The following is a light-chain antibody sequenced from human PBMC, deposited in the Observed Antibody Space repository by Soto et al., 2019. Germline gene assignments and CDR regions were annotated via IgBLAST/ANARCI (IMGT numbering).Light chain of an antibody. CDR1: SSDVGGYNY. CDR2: EVS. CDR3: NSYAGSNVYV. Sequence: QPALTQPPSASGSPGQSVTISCTGTSSDVGGYNYVSWYQQHPGKAPKLMIYEVSKRPSGVPDRFSGSKSGNTASLTVSGLQAEDEADYYCNSYAGSNVYVFGTGTKVTVL. J-gene: IGLJ1*01. V-gene: IGLV2-8*01.